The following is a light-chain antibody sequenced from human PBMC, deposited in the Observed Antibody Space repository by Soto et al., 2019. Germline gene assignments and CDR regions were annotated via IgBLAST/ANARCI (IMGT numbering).Light chain of an antibody. J-gene: IGKJ1*01. CDR3: QQYNNRPRT. Sequence: DIQMTQSPSSLSASVGDRVTITCRASQSISSYLNWYQQKPGKAPKLLICAASSLQRGVPSRFSGSGSGTDFTLTISSLQSEDFAVYYCQQYNNRPRTFGQGTKVDIK. V-gene: IGKV1-39*01. CDR1: QSISSY. CDR2: AAS.